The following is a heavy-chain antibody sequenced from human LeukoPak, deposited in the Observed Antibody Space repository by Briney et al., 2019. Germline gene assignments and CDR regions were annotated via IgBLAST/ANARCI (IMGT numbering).Heavy chain of an antibody. Sequence: SETLSLTCTVSGGSISSSSYYWGWIRQPPGKGLEWLGSIYYSGSTYYNPSLKSRVTISVDTSKNQFSLKLSSVTAADTAVYYCARHLRDSSGYRPYYFDYWGQGTLVTVSS. D-gene: IGHD3-22*01. CDR3: ARHLRDSSGYRPYYFDY. V-gene: IGHV4-39*01. J-gene: IGHJ4*02. CDR2: IYYSGST. CDR1: GGSISSSSYY.